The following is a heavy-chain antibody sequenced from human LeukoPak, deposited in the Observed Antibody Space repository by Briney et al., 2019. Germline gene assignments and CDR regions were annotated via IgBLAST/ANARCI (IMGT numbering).Heavy chain of an antibody. CDR3: ARDFDYGGGL. J-gene: IGHJ4*01. V-gene: IGHV3-48*04. Sequence: GGSLRLSCAASGFTFSSYSMNWVRQAPGKGLEWVSYISSSSSTIYYADSVKGRFTISRDNAKNTVYLQMNSLRAEDTAVYYCARDFDYGGGLWGQGALVTVSS. CDR2: ISSSSSTI. CDR1: GFTFSSYS. D-gene: IGHD4-23*01.